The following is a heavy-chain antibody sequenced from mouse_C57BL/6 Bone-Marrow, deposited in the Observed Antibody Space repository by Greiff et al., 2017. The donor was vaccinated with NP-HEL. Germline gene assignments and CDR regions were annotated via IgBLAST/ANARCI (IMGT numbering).Heavy chain of an antibody. CDR3: ARCGKGGY. Sequence: EVMLVESGGDLVKPGGSLKLSCEASGFTFTSYGMSWVRQTPDKRLEWVATISSGGSYTYYPDSVKGRFTISRDNAKNTLYLQMGSLEAEDTAMYGCARCGKGGYWGKGTTLTVSS. CDR2: ISSGGSYT. V-gene: IGHV5-6*02. CDR1: GFTFTSYG. D-gene: IGHD1-1*02. J-gene: IGHJ2*01.